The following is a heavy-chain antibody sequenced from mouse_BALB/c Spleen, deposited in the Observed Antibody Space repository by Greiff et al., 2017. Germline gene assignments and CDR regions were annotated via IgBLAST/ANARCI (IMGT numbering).Heavy chain of an antibody. V-gene: IGHV5-6-5*01. Sequence: DVKLVESGGGLVKPGGSLKLSCAASGFTFSSYAMSWVRQTPEKRLEWVASISSGGSTYYPDSVKGRFTISRDNARNILYLQMSSLRSEDTAMYYCARGDYRYGFDYWGQGTTLTVSS. J-gene: IGHJ2*01. CDR1: GFTFSSYA. CDR3: ARGDYRYGFDY. D-gene: IGHD2-14*01. CDR2: ISSGGST.